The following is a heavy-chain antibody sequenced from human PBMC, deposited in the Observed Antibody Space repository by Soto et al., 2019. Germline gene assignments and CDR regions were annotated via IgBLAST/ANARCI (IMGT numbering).Heavy chain of an antibody. Sequence: SGPTLVNPTQTLALTCTFSGFSLSTTGVAVGWIRPPPGKALEWLALFYWYDDKRYTPSLKSRLTIMKDTSKNQVVLIMTNIDPVDTATEYCAHTTCLITVASGVHDDYIDVWGKGTTVTVSS. D-gene: IGHD4-17*01. J-gene: IGHJ6*03. CDR3: AHTTCLITVASGVHDDYIDV. CDR2: FYWYDDK. CDR1: GFSLSTTGVA. V-gene: IGHV2-5*01.